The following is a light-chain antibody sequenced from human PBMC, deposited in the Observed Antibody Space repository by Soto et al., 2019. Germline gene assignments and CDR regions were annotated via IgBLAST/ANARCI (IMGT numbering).Light chain of an antibody. V-gene: IGKV1-33*01. J-gene: IGKJ1*01. CDR3: LHYNNWPPWT. CDR1: QDIINY. Sequence: DIQMTQSPSSLSASVGDRVTITCQASQDIINYLNWYQQKPGKAPKLLIYDASNLETGVPSRFSGSGSGTDFTFTISSLQPEDIATYYCLHYNNWPPWTFGQGTTVEI. CDR2: DAS.